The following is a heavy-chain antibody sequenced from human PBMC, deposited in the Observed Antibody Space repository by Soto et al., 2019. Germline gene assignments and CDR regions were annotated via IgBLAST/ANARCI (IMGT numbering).Heavy chain of an antibody. CDR1: GGSISIGGYY. J-gene: IGHJ3*02. D-gene: IGHD1-26*01. CDR3: ARGWGSGSYYKPFAI. V-gene: IGHV4-31*03. Sequence: QVQLQQSGPGLVRPSQTLSLTCTFSGGSISIGGYYWSWIRQHPGKGLEWIGYIYYSGDTYYNPSLKSRVTISVHTSKNQFSLKLSSVTAADTAVYYCARGWGSGSYYKPFAIWGQGTTVTVSS. CDR2: IYYSGDT.